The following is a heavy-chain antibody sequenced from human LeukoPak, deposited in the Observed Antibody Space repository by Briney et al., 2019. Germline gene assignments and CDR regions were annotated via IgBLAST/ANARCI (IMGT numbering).Heavy chain of an antibody. Sequence: PGRSLRLSCAASGFTFSSYDMHWVRQATGKGLEWVSAIGTAGDTYYPGSVKGRFTISRENAKNSLYLQMNSLRAGDTAVYYCARGGDTADCMDVWGQGTTVTVSS. CDR1: GFTFSSYD. D-gene: IGHD5-18*01. V-gene: IGHV3-13*01. CDR3: ARGGDTADCMDV. CDR2: IGTAGDT. J-gene: IGHJ6*02.